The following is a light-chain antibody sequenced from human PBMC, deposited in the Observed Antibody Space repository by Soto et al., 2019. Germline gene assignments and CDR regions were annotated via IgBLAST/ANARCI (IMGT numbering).Light chain of an antibody. CDR1: SSYVGGYNY. CDR3: SSYTSSSTLV. Sequence: QSDLTQPASVSGSPGQSITISCTGTSSYVGGYNYVSWYQQHPGKAPKLMIYDVSNRPSGVSNRFSGSKSGNTASLTISGLQAEDEADYYCSSYTSSSTLVFGTGTKVTVL. J-gene: IGLJ1*01. CDR2: DVS. V-gene: IGLV2-14*01.